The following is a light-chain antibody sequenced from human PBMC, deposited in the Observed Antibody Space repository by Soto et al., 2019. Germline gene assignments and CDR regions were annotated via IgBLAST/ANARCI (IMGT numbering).Light chain of an antibody. V-gene: IGKV1-5*03. CDR3: QQYNSYPWT. J-gene: IGKJ1*01. Sequence: DIQMTQSPSTLSASVGDRVTITCRASQSIGSWLAWYQQRPGKAPKLLIYKASTLESGVPSRFSGSGGGTEFTLTISSLQPDDFATYYCQQYNSYPWTFGQGTTVEIK. CDR2: KAS. CDR1: QSIGSW.